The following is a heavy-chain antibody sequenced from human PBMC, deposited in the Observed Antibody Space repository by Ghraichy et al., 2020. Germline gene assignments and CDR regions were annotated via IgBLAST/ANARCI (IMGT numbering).Heavy chain of an antibody. V-gene: IGHV3-64D*06. J-gene: IGHJ4*02. CDR2: ITGDGGAT. CDR1: GFTFQSYT. D-gene: IGHD6-19*01. CDR3: VKVMNTAGWSAFDG. Sequence: GVLNISCSASGFTFQSYTMHWVRQAPGKGLEYVSGITGDGGATAYADSVRGRFTISRDNSKSTLYLQMSSLGADDTAIYHCVKVMNTAGWSAFDGWGLGTLVTVSS.